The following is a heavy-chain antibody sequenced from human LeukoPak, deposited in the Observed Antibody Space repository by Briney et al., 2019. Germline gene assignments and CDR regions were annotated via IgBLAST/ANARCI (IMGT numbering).Heavy chain of an antibody. V-gene: IGHV3-23*01. CDR2: ISGSGHRT. D-gene: IGHD4-23*01. CDR3: TTVRPRWRGDY. CDR1: GFTFSSYG. J-gene: IGHJ4*02. Sequence: GGSLRLSCAASGFTFSSYGVSWVRQAPGKGLEWVSGISGSGHRTYYADSVKGRFTISRDNSKSTLYLQMNSLKTEDTAVYYCTTVRPRWRGDYWGQGTLVTVSS.